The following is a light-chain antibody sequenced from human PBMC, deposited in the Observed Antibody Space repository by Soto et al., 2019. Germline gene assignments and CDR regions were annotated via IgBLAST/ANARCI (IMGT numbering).Light chain of an antibody. CDR2: AAS. V-gene: IGKV1-39*01. J-gene: IGKJ1*01. CDR3: QQSYITPPT. CDR1: QSISSY. Sequence: DIQMTQSPSSLSASVGDRVTVTCRASQSISSYLNWYQQKPGKAPKLLIYAASSLQSGVPSRFSGSGSGTDFTLTISSLQPEDFATYYCQQSYITPPTLGQGTKVEIK.